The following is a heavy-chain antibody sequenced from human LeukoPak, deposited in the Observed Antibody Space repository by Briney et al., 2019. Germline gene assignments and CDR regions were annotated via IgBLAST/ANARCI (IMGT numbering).Heavy chain of an antibody. CDR2: IGSDGSRT. Sequence: GGSLRLSCAASGFTFISYWMHWVRQAPGKGLEWVSRIGSDGSRTSYADSVKGRFTISRDNSRNTLYLQMNSLRGEDTAVYYCARGDYGSDYWGQGTLVTVSS. CDR1: GFTFISYW. J-gene: IGHJ4*02. CDR3: ARGDYGSDY. D-gene: IGHD3-10*01. V-gene: IGHV3-74*01.